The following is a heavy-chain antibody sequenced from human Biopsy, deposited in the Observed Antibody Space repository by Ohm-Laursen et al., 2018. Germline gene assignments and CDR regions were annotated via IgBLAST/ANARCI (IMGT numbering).Heavy chain of an antibody. CDR2: LYYSGST. Sequence: TLFLTCTVSGGSISSDYWSWIRQPPGTGLEWIGYLYYSGSTNYNPSLRSRVTISVDRSKNQFSLELSSVTAADTAVYYCARGGAGAPSIDYFDYWGQGALVTVSS. CDR3: ARGGAGAPSIDYFDY. V-gene: IGHV4-59*01. CDR1: GGSISSDY. J-gene: IGHJ4*02. D-gene: IGHD1-26*01.